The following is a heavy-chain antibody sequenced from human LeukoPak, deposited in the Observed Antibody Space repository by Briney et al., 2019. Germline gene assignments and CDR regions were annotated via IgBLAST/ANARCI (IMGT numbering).Heavy chain of an antibody. CDR1: GFTFSIYG. Sequence: PGRSLSLSCAVSGFTFSIYGIHGVRQAPGRGLGWVAIISHVGSSQFLIDSARGRFIIARDNSKNAVYLQMNSLRPEDAAVYYCAKPQRDFCGGRCFLRALDLWGQGTLVTVSS. CDR2: ISHVGSSQ. D-gene: IGHD2-15*01. CDR3: AKPQRDFCGGRCFLRALDL. J-gene: IGHJ5*02. V-gene: IGHV3-30*18.